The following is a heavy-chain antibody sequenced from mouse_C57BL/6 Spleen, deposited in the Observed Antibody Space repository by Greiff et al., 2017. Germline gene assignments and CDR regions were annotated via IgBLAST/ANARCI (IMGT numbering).Heavy chain of an antibody. CDR3: ERDHYYDGSEKAMDY. CDR2: INPSTGGT. V-gene: IGHV1-42*01. Sequence: VQLKESGPELVKPGASVKISCKASGYSFTGYYMNWVKQSPEKSLEWIGEINPSTGGTTYNQKFKAKATLTVDKSSSTAYMQLKSLTSEDSAVYYCERDHYYDGSEKAMDYWGQGTSVTVSS. CDR1: GYSFTGYY. J-gene: IGHJ4*01. D-gene: IGHD1-1*01.